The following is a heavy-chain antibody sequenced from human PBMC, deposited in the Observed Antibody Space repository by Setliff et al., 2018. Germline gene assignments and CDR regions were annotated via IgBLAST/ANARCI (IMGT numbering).Heavy chain of an antibody. CDR3: ARDNWGPEY. CDR1: GFTFSSFW. J-gene: IGHJ4*02. D-gene: IGHD7-27*01. V-gene: IGHV3-74*01. Sequence: PGGSLRLSCAASGFTFSSFWMRWVRQAPGKGLVWASRIKSDGSSTTYADSVKGRFTISRDNAKNTLYLQMNGLRAEDTAVYYCARDNWGPEYWGQGTLVTVSS. CDR2: IKSDGSST.